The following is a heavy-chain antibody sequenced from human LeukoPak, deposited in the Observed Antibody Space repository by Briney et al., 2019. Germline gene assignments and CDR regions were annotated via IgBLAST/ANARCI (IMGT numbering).Heavy chain of an antibody. J-gene: IGHJ4*02. Sequence: GGALRISFAAPWFRIKTYWVSWVREAPGEGVGGGGHIKKKRNEKYYADSVKGRFTISRDNGKNSLDLQMNSLRADDTAVYYCARDTLGEGEDTNYAVYYFDYWGQGTVVTVSS. CDR3: ARDTLGEGEDTNYAVYYFDY. CDR1: WFRIKTYW. D-gene: IGHD3-10*01. V-gene: IGHV3-7*01. CDR2: IKKKRNEK.